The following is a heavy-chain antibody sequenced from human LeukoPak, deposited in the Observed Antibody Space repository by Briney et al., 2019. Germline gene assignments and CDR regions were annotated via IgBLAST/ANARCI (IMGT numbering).Heavy chain of an antibody. Sequence: SETLSLTCTVSGGSISPYYWNWIRQPPGKGVEWIGYIHYSGSTNYNPSLKSRVTISVDTSKNRFSLKLSSVTAADTAMYYCARETCTNGVCYHFDYWGQGTLVTVSS. J-gene: IGHJ4*02. D-gene: IGHD2-8*01. V-gene: IGHV4-59*01. CDR2: IHYSGST. CDR1: GGSISPYY. CDR3: ARETCTNGVCYHFDY.